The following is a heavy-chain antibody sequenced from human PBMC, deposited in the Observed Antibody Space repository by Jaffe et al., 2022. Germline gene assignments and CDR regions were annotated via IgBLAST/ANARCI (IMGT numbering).Heavy chain of an antibody. V-gene: IGHV3-53*02. Sequence: EVQLVETGGGLIQPGGSLRLSCAASGFTVSSNYMSWVRQAPGKGLEWVSVIYSGGSTYYADSVKGRFTISRDNSKNTLYLQMNSLRAEDTAVYYCARVIISIFGVVITLGAFDIWGQGTMVTVSS. J-gene: IGHJ3*02. CDR2: IYSGGST. CDR3: ARVIISIFGVVITLGAFDI. D-gene: IGHD3-3*02. CDR1: GFTVSSNY.